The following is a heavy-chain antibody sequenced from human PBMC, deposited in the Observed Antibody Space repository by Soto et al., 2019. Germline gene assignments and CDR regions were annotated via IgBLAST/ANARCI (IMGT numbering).Heavy chain of an antibody. Sequence: DVQLLESGGALVQPGGSLRLSCAASGFTFSSYAMSWVRQAPGKGLEWVSPVSGSGGNTYYADSVKGRFTISRDNSENTLYLQMISLRAEDMAIYYWAKGPHSSGWHYFDYWGQGTLVTVSS. CDR1: GFTFSSYA. V-gene: IGHV3-23*01. CDR2: VSGSGGNT. J-gene: IGHJ4*02. CDR3: AKGPHSSGWHYFDY. D-gene: IGHD6-19*01.